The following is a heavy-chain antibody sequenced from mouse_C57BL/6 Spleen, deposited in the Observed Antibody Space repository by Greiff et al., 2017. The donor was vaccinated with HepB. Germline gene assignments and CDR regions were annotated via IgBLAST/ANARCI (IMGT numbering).Heavy chain of an antibody. Sequence: EVQLVESGGGLVQSGRSLRLSCATSGFTFSDFYMEWVRQAPGKGLEWIAASRNKANDYTTEYSSSVKGRFIVSRDTSQSILYRQMNALRAEDTAIYYCARDLYYYGMDYWGQGTSVTVSS. CDR1: GFTFSDFY. CDR2: SRNKANDYTT. J-gene: IGHJ4*01. V-gene: IGHV7-1*01. CDR3: ARDLYYYGMDY.